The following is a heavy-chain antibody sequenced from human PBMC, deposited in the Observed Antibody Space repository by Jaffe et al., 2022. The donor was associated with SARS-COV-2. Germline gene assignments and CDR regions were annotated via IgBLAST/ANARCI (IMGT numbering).Heavy chain of an antibody. D-gene: IGHD3-22*01. J-gene: IGHJ4*02. Sequence: QVTLKESGPVLVKPTETLTLTCTVSGFSLSNARMGVSWIRQPPGKALEWLAHIFSNDEKSYSTSLKSRLTISKDTSKSQVVLTMTNMDPVDTATYYCARIRDYDSSGYYYEGRSVFDYWGQGTLVTVSS. V-gene: IGHV2-26*01. CDR2: IFSNDEK. CDR3: ARIRDYDSSGYYYEGRSVFDY. CDR1: GFSLSNARMG.